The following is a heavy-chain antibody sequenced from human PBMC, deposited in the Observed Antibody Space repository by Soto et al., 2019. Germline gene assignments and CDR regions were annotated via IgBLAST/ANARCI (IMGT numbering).Heavy chain of an antibody. D-gene: IGHD6-13*01. Sequence: SVKVSCKASGGTFSSYAISWVRQAPGQGLEWMGGIIPIFGTANYAQKFQGRVTITADKSTSTAYMELSSLRSEDTAVYYCASVQSGSWKGYFQHWGQGTLVTVSS. J-gene: IGHJ1*01. V-gene: IGHV1-69*06. CDR2: IIPIFGTA. CDR1: GGTFSSYA. CDR3: ASVQSGSWKGYFQH.